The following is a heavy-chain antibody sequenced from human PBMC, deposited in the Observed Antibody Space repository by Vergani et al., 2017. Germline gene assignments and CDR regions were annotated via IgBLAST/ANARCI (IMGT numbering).Heavy chain of an antibody. J-gene: IGHJ3*02. CDR3: ARRGYDILSSHAFDI. CDR1: GGSISSGDYY. V-gene: IGHV4-30-4*08. Sequence: QLQLQESGPGLVKPSETLSLTCTVSGGSISSGDYYWSWIRQPPGKGLEWIGYIYYSGSTYYNPSLKSRVTISVDTSKNQFSLKLSSVTAADTAVYYCARRGYDILSSHAFDIWGQGTMVTVSS. CDR2: IYYSGST. D-gene: IGHD3-9*01.